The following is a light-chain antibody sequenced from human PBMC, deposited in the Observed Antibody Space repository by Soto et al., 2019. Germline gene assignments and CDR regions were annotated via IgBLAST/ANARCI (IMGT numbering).Light chain of an antibody. Sequence: DVQRAQTPSSLSASVGERVILTCRASQSIGNWLAWYHQKPGKAPKLLIYKASSLESGVPTRFSGSGSGTDFTLTISSLQPEDFATYYCQQYNSYVFGPGTNVDIK. CDR2: KAS. CDR3: QQYNSYV. J-gene: IGKJ3*01. CDR1: QSIGNW. V-gene: IGKV1-5*03.